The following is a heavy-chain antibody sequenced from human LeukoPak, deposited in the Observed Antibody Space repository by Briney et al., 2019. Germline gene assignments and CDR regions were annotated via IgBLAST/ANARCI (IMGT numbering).Heavy chain of an antibody. Sequence: KPSETLSITCSVSGGSISSYYWSWIRQPPGKGLEWIGYIYYSGSTNYNPSLKSRVTISVDTSKNQFSLKLSSVTAADTAVYYCARGGSSGWYYFDYWGQGTLVTVSS. CDR2: IYYSGST. CDR3: ARGGSSGWYYFDY. D-gene: IGHD6-19*01. CDR1: GGSISSYY. V-gene: IGHV4-59*01. J-gene: IGHJ4*02.